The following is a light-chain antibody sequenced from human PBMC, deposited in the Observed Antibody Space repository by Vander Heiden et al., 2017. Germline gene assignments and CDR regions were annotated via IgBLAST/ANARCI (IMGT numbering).Light chain of an antibody. CDR3: QQYGHSPYI. V-gene: IGKV3-20*01. Sequence: EIVLTNSPANLSLSPGARATLSCRASQSVSSSYLGWYLQRPDQAPRLVTYGASSRTTGFPCRVSCSGSGTGFTTTISRLEPGDFAVDYCQQYGHSPYIFGQGTQLEIK. CDR2: GAS. J-gene: IGKJ2*01. CDR1: QSVSSSY.